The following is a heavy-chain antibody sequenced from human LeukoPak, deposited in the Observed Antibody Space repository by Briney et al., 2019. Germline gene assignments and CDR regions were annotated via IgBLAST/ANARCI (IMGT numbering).Heavy chain of an antibody. CDR2: ISAYNGNT. CDR1: GYTFTSYD. CDR3: ARENPNYDFWSGYHFDP. Sequence: ASVKVSCKASGYTFTSYDISWVRQAPGQGLEWMGWISAYNGNTNYAQKLQGRVTMTTDTSTTTAYMELRSLRSDDTAVYYCARENPNYDFWSGYHFDPWGQGTLVTVSS. D-gene: IGHD3-3*01. J-gene: IGHJ5*02. V-gene: IGHV1-18*01.